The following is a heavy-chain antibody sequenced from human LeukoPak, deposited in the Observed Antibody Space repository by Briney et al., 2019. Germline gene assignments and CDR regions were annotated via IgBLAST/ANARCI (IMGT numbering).Heavy chain of an antibody. D-gene: IGHD3-16*01. CDR2: IFTSGTT. J-gene: IGHJ5*02. V-gene: IGHV4-4*07. Sequence: SETLSLTCTVSGGSISSSYWSWIRQPAGKGLEWIGRIFTSGTTEYNPSLKSRVTMSVDTSKYQFSLKLTSVTAADTAVYYCARDFGFASAWGQGALVTVSS. CDR3: ARDFGFASA. CDR1: GGSISSSY.